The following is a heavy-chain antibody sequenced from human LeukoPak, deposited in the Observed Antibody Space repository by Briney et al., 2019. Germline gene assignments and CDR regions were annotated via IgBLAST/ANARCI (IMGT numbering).Heavy chain of an antibody. V-gene: IGHV3-33*01. CDR1: GFTFSSYG. J-gene: IGHJ4*02. CDR3: ARVPIWFGELSFDY. D-gene: IGHD3-10*01. Sequence: PGRSLRLSCAASGFTFSSYGMHWVRQAPGKGLEWVAVIWYDGSDKYYADSVKGRLTISRDNSKNTLSLQMNSLRAEDTAVYYCARVPIWFGELSFDYWGQGTLVTVSS. CDR2: IWYDGSDK.